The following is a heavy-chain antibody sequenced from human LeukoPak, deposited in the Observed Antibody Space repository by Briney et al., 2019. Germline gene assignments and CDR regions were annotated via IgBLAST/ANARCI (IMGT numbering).Heavy chain of an antibody. CDR1: GGSISTYS. V-gene: IGHV4-59*01. D-gene: IGHD4-17*01. J-gene: IGHJ6*02. CDR2: NYFSGTT. Sequence: SETLSLTCTISGGSISTYSWNWIRQAPGKGLEWIGYNYFSGTTNYNPALKSRVTISVDRSKNQFSLKLNSVTAADTAVYYCARGDYGDYGDFYYYGLDVWGQGTTVTVSS. CDR3: ARGDYGDYGDFYYYGLDV.